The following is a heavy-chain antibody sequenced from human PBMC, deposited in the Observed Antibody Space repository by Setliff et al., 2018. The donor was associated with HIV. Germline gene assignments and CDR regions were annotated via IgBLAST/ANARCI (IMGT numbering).Heavy chain of an antibody. Sequence: SVKVSCKASXGRFRTYAISWVRQAPGQGLELMGGIIPRLGTVNYARDVQGKVXXTAXKSTSXAYMELTSLKFEDTAVYYCAKGWLPTDYSFFYMDVWGKGTXXXVSS. CDR1: XGRFRTYA. CDR3: AKGWLPTDYSFFYMDV. J-gene: IGHJ6*03. CDR2: IIPRLGTV. V-gene: IGHV1-69*10. D-gene: IGHD5-12*01.